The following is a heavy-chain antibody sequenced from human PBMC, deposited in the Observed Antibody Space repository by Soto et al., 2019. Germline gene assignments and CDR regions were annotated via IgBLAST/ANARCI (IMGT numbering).Heavy chain of an antibody. CDR3: ARIGTGYYYIDA. D-gene: IGHD1-1*01. V-gene: IGHV3-74*01. CDR1: GFTFSTYW. CDR2: INSDRSRT. J-gene: IGHJ6*03. Sequence: EVQLVESGGGLVQPGGSLRLSCAASGFTFSTYWMHWVRQVPGKGLVWVSRINSDRSRTNYGDSVRGRFTTSRDNAKKSFDLEMDGVRAEDTAVYFCARIGTGYYYIDAWGKGTTGTVSS.